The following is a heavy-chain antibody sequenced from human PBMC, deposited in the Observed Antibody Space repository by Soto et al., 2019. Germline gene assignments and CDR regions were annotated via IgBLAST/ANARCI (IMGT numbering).Heavy chain of an antibody. CDR1: GFTFSSFG. J-gene: IGHJ4*02. D-gene: IGHD2-21*02. V-gene: IGHV3-33*01. CDR3: ARDQGDG. Sequence: VQLVESGGGVVQPGRSLRLSCAASGFTFSSFGMHWVRQAPGKGLEWVAVIWYDGSNTYYADSVKGRFTISRDNFKNTLYLQMNSLRAEDTAVYYCARDQGDGWGQGTLVTVSS. CDR2: IWYDGSNT.